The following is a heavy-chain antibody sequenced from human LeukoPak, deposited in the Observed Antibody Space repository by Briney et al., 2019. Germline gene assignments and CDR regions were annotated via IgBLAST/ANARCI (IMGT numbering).Heavy chain of an antibody. CDR2: INSDGTST. V-gene: IGHV3-74*01. CDR3: AKGGAYGSGMLT. Sequence: GGSLRLSCAASGFTFSSYWMHWVRQAPGKGLVWVSRINSDGTSTSYADSEKGRFTISRDNAKNTLYLQMNSLRAEDTAVYYCAKGGAYGSGMLTWGQGTLVTVSS. CDR1: GFTFSSYW. D-gene: IGHD3-10*01. J-gene: IGHJ4*02.